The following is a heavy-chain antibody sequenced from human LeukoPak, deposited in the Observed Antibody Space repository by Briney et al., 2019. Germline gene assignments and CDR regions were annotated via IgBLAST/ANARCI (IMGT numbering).Heavy chain of an antibody. CDR3: AREAYQRLTSHFDY. J-gene: IGHJ4*02. D-gene: IGHD2-2*01. CDR1: GFTFSSYS. V-gene: IGHV3-48*04. CDR2: ISSGSSTI. Sequence: GGPLRLSCAASGFTFSSYSMNWVRQAPGKGLEWVSYISSGSSTIYYADPVKGRFTISRDNAKNSLYLQMNSLRAEDTAVYYCAREAYQRLTSHFDYWGQGTLVTVSS.